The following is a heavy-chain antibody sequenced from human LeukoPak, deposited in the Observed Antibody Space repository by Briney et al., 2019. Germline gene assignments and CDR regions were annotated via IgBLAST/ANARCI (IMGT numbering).Heavy chain of an antibody. D-gene: IGHD3-10*01. CDR3: AKDRKRTMVRGVTDAFDI. Sequence: GGSLRLSCPASGFIFSSYAMNWVRQAPGKGLEWVSAISGSGGSTYYAGSARGGFTISRDNSKNTLFLQMNSLRAEDTAVYYCAKDRKRTMVRGVTDAFDIWGQGTMVTVSS. CDR1: GFIFSSYA. CDR2: ISGSGGST. V-gene: IGHV3-23*01. J-gene: IGHJ3*02.